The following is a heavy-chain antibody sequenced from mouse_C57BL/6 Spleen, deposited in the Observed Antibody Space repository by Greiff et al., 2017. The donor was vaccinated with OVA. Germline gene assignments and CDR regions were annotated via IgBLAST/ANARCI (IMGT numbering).Heavy chain of an antibody. CDR3: ARRTNYYGSVYYAMDY. CDR2: INPNNGGT. J-gene: IGHJ4*01. D-gene: IGHD1-1*01. V-gene: IGHV1-18*01. Sequence: EVQLQQSGPELVKPGASVKIPCKASGYTFTDYNMDWVKQSPGKSLEWIGDINPNNGGTIYNQKFKGKATLTVDKSSSTAYMGLRSLTSEDTAVYYCARRTNYYGSVYYAMDYWGQGTSVTVSS. CDR1: GYTFTDYN.